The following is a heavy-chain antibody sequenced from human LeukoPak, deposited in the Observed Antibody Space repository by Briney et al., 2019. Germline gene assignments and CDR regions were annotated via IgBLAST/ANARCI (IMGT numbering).Heavy chain of an antibody. V-gene: IGHV4-59*01. CDR2: IYYSGSI. CDR3: ARGEVAPTDY. CDR1: GGSISSYY. D-gene: IGHD2-15*01. Sequence: SETLSLTCTVSGGSISSYYWSWIRQPPGKGLEWIGYIYYSGSINYNPSLKSRVTISVDTSKNQFSLKLSSVTAADTAVYYCARGEVAPTDYWGQGTLVTVSS. J-gene: IGHJ4*02.